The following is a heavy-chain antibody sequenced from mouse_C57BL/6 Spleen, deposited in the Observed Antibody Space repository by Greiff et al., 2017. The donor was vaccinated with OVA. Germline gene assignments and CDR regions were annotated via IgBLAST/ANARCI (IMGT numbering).Heavy chain of an antibody. Sequence: VQLQQSGAELVKPGASVKLSCKASGYTFTEYTIHWVKQRSGKGLEWIGRFYPGSGSIKYNEKFKDKATLTADKSSSTVYMELSRLTSADSAVYYGSRHEEGDYGSRCENWYFDVWGTGTTVTVSS. J-gene: IGHJ1*03. CDR1: GYTFTEYT. D-gene: IGHD1-1*01. V-gene: IGHV1-62-2*01. CDR3: SRHEEGDYGSRCENWYFDV. CDR2: FYPGSGSI.